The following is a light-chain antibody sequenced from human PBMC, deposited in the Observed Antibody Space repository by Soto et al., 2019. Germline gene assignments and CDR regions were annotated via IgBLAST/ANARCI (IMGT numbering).Light chain of an antibody. V-gene: IGLV2-11*01. CDR3: CSYAGNYALV. J-gene: IGLJ2*01. CDR2: DVT. Sequence: QPVLTQPRSVSESPGQSVTISCTGTSSDVGAYNYVSWYQQHPDKAPKLLISDVTKRPSGVPDRFFGSKSGNTASLTITGLQAEDEADYYCCSYAGNYALVFGGGTKLTVL. CDR1: SSDVGAYNY.